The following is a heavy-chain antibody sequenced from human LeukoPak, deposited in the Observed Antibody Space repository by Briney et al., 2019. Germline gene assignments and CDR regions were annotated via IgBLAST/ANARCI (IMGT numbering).Heavy chain of an antibody. CDR1: GGSISSYY. CDR3: ARDYYDFWSEGFDI. CDR2: IYYSGST. J-gene: IGHJ3*02. V-gene: IGHV4-59*01. D-gene: IGHD3-3*01. Sequence: SETLSLTCTVSGGSISSYYWSWIRQPPGKGLEWIGYIYYSGSTNYNPSLKSRVTISVDTSKNQFSLKLSSVTAADTAVYYCARDYYDFWSEGFDIWGQGTVVTVSS.